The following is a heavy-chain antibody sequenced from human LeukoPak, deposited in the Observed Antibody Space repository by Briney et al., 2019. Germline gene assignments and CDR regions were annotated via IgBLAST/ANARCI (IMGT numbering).Heavy chain of an antibody. J-gene: IGHJ4*02. D-gene: IGHD5-24*01. CDR3: ARGIRRDGYNSPDY. CDR1: GFTFSSYS. Sequence: GGSLRLSCAASGFTFSSYSMNWVRQAPGKGLEWVSSISSSSSYIYYADSVKGRFTISRDNAKNSLYLQMNSLRAEDTAVYYCARGIRRDGYNSPDYWGQGTLVTVSS. V-gene: IGHV3-21*01. CDR2: ISSSSSYI.